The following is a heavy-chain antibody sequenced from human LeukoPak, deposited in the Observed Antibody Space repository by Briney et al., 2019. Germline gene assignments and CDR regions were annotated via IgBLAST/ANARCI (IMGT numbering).Heavy chain of an antibody. D-gene: IGHD3-22*01. J-gene: IGHJ6*03. CDR2: ISYDGSNK. CDR3: ARDRVGYYDSSGYYYLDV. CDR1: GFTFSSYA. Sequence: PGGSLRLSCAASGFTFSSYAIHWVRQAPGKGLEWVAVISYDGSNKYYADSVKGRFTISRDNSKNTLYLQMNSLRAEDAAVYYCARDRVGYYDSSGYYYLDVWGQGTTVTVSS. V-gene: IGHV3-30-3*01.